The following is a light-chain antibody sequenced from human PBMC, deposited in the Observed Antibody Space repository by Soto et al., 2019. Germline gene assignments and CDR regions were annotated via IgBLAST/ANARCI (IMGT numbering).Light chain of an antibody. CDR3: CSYAGSYSLYV. CDR1: SSDVGGYNY. Sequence: QSALTQPRSVSGSPGQSVTISCTGTSSDVGGYNYVSWYQQHPGKAPKLMIYDVSKRPSGVPDRFSGSKSGNTASLTISGLQAEXXXDYYCCSYAGSYSLYVFGTGTKL. V-gene: IGLV2-11*01. J-gene: IGLJ1*01. CDR2: DVS.